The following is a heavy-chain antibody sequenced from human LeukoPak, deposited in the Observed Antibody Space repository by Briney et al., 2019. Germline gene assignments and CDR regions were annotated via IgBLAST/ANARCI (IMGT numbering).Heavy chain of an antibody. CDR2: IYRGNNT. Sequence: PGGSLRLSCAASGFTFSSYAMSWVRQAPGKGLEWVSVIYRGNNTYYADSVKGRFTISRDNSRNTLYLQMNSLRAEDTAIYYCAREGSNYGPFDYWGQGTLVTVSS. J-gene: IGHJ4*02. V-gene: IGHV3-23*03. CDR1: GFTFSSYA. CDR3: AREGSNYGPFDY. D-gene: IGHD4-11*01.